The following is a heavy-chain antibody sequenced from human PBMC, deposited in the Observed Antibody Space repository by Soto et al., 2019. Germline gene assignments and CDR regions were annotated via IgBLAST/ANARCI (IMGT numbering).Heavy chain of an antibody. D-gene: IGHD5-12*01. CDR1: GYTFTTYT. V-gene: IGHV1-3*01. J-gene: IGHJ5*02. Sequence: QVQLVQSGAEVKKPGASVKVSCKASGYTFTTYTIHWVRQAPGQRLEWMGWINAGYGHTKYSQKFQGRVTITRDTSASTASMELSGLTSEDTAVYYCARDRGYRSYDPWCQGTLVTVSS. CDR3: ARDRGYRSYDP. CDR2: INAGYGHT.